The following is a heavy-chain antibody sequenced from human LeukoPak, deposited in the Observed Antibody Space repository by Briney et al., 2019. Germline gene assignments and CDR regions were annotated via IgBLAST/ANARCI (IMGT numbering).Heavy chain of an antibody. CDR3: ARSITMVRGVVDY. CDR2: ISAYNGNT. D-gene: IGHD3-10*01. CDR1: GYTFTSYG. J-gene: IGHJ4*02. V-gene: IGHV1-18*01. Sequence: ASVKVSCKASGYTFTSYGISWVRQAPGQGLEWMGWISAYNGNTNYAQKFQGRVTMTRNTSISTAYMELSSLRSEDTAVYYCARSITMVRGVVDYWGQGTLVTVSS.